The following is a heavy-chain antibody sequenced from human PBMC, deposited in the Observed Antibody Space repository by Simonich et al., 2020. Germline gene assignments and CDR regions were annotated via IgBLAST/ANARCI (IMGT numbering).Heavy chain of an antibody. Sequence: QVQLVESGGGVVQPGRSLRLSCEASGFTFGSYAMHWVRQAPGKGVELVAVISYDGCNKYYADSVKGRFTISRDNSKNTLYLQMNRLRAEDTAVYYCARDRDWGCFDPWDHGTLVTVSS. J-gene: IGHJ5*02. CDR3: ARDRDWGCFDP. CDR2: ISYDGCNK. V-gene: IGHV3-30*07. CDR1: GFTFGSYA. D-gene: IGHD2-8*02.